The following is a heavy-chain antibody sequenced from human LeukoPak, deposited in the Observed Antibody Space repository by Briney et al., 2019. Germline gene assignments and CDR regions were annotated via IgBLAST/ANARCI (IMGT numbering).Heavy chain of an antibody. D-gene: IGHD6-6*01. CDR2: ISYDGSNK. Sequence: GGSLRLSCAASGFTFSSYAMHWVRQAPGKGLEWVAVISYDGSNKYYADSVKGRFTISRDNSKNTLYLQMSSLRAEDTAVYYCARARGSSSRFTRQYYFDYWGQGTLVAVSS. V-gene: IGHV3-30-3*01. CDR1: GFTFSSYA. J-gene: IGHJ4*02. CDR3: ARARGSSSRFTRQYYFDY.